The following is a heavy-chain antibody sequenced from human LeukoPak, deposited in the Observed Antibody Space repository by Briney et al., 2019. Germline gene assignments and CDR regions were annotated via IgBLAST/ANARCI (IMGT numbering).Heavy chain of an antibody. Sequence: SQTLSLTCTVSGGSISSGDYYWSWIRQPPGKGLEWIGYIYCSGSAYYNPSLKSRVTISVDTSKNQFSLKLSSVTAADTAVYYCARGLARFHGSASDYWGQGALVTVSS. CDR3: ARGLARFHGSASDY. CDR1: GGSISSGDYY. J-gene: IGHJ4*02. CDR2: IYCSGSA. V-gene: IGHV4-30-4*01. D-gene: IGHD2-2*03.